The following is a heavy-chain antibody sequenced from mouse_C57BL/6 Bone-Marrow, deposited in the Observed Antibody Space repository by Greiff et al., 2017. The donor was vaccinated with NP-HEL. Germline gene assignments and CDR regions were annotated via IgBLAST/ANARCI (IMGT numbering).Heavy chain of an antibody. CDR2: IDPNSGGT. J-gene: IGHJ3*01. Sequence: QVQLQQPGAELVKPGASVKLSCKASGYTFTSYWMHWVKQRPGRGLEWIGRIDPNSGGTKYNEKFKGKATLTVDKPSSTAYMQLSSLTSEDSAVYYCARGIYYDYSWFAYWGQGTLVTVSA. V-gene: IGHV1-72*01. D-gene: IGHD2-4*01. CDR3: ARGIYYDYSWFAY. CDR1: GYTFTSYW.